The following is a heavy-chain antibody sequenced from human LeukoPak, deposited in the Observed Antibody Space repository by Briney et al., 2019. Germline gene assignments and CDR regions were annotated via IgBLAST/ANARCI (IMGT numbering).Heavy chain of an antibody. V-gene: IGHV4-39*01. CDR2: IYYSGST. D-gene: IGHD1-26*01. CDR3: ARLGGGSYWRYNWFDP. J-gene: IGHJ5*02. Sequence: PSETLSLTCTVSGGSISSSSYYWGWIRQPPGKGLEWIGSIYYSGSTYYNPSLKSRVTISVDTSKNQFSLKLSSVTAADTAVYYCARLGGGSYWRYNWFDPWGQGTLVTVSS. CDR1: GGSISSSSYY.